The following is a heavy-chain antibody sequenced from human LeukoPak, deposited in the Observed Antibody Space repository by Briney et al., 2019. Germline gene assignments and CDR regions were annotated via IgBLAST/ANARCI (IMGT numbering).Heavy chain of an antibody. Sequence: PSETLSLTCSVSGGSISSSTYSINTRTYYWGWIRQPPGKGLEWIGSIHYSGSTYYNPSLKSRVTISVDTSKNQFSLKLSSVTAADTAVHYCVRLSYGDIDDWGQGTLVTVSS. CDR3: VRLSYGDIDD. J-gene: IGHJ4*02. CDR1: GGSISSSTYSINTRTYY. CDR2: IHYSGST. D-gene: IGHD4-17*01. V-gene: IGHV4-39*01.